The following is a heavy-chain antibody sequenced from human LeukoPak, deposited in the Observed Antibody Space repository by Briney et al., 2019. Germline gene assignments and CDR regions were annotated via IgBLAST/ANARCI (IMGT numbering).Heavy chain of an antibody. CDR3: ARTIREQWLTIDY. J-gene: IGHJ4*01. V-gene: IGHV3-7*04. CDR1: GFTFSNYW. Sequence: GGSLRLSCAASGFTFSNYWMNWVRQAPGKGLEWVADIKQDGSAKYYVDSVKGRFTISRDNAKNSLYLQMNSLGAEDTAIYYCARTIREQWLTIDYWGQEPWSPSPQ. D-gene: IGHD6-19*01. CDR2: IKQDGSAK.